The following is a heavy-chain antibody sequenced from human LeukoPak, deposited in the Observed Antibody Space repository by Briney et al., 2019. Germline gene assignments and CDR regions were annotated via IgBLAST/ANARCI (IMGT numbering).Heavy chain of an antibody. D-gene: IGHD5-18*01. V-gene: IGHV3-53*01. Sequence: GGSLRLSCAASGFTVSSNYMSWVRQAPGKGLEWVSVIYSGGSTHYADSVKGRFTISRDNSKNTLYLQMNSLRAEDTAVYYCASKSRIQLWHPFDYWGQGTLVTVSS. CDR3: ASKSRIQLWHPFDY. CDR1: GFTVSSNY. CDR2: IYSGGST. J-gene: IGHJ4*02.